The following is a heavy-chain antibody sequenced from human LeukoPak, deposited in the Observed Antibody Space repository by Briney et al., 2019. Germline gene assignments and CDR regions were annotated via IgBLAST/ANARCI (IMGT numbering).Heavy chain of an antibody. CDR1: GFTFGDYT. V-gene: IGHV3-49*04. CDR2: IRSEAYGGTT. CDR3: ARDGCGSTSCYPVFDF. D-gene: IGHD2-2*01. J-gene: IGHJ4*02. Sequence: PGGSLRLSXTASGFTFGDYTMSWVRQAPGKGLEWVGFIRSEAYGGTTEYAASVKGRFTISRDASKSIAYLQMNSLKTEDTAMYYCARDGCGSTSCYPVFDFWGQGTLVTVSS.